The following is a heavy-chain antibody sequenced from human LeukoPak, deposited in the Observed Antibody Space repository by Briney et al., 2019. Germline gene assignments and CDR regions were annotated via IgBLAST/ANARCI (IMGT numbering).Heavy chain of an antibody. D-gene: IGHD6-6*01. Sequence: AGSVKVSCTASGYTFTSYAMHWVRQAPGKRLEWVGWINYGNGNTKYSQEFEGRVTITSDTSASTAYMELSSLRAEDMAVYYCATERIVKYSSSSPMNDFEIWGPGTMVTVSS. J-gene: IGHJ3*02. CDR2: INYGNGNT. CDR3: ATERIVKYSSSSPMNDFEI. CDR1: GYTFTSYA. V-gene: IGHV1-3*03.